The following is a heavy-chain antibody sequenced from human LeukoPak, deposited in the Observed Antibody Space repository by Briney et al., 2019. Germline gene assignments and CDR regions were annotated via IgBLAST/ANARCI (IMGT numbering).Heavy chain of an antibody. V-gene: IGHV3-66*01. D-gene: IGHD6-19*01. CDR2: IYSGGST. CDR3: ARDWVGGWYGNYYYYYGMDV. J-gene: IGHJ6*02. CDR1: GFTVSSNY. Sequence: QSGGSLRLSCAAPGFTVSSNYMTWVGQAPGKGLNWASVIYSGGSTYYADSVKGRLTISRDNSKNTLYLQMNSLRAEDTAVYYCARDWVGGWYGNYYYYYGMDVWGQGTTVTVSS.